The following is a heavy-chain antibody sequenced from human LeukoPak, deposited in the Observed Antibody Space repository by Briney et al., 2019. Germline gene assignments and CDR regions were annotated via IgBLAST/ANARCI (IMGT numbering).Heavy chain of an antibody. Sequence: SETLSLTCTVSGGSISSSSYYWGWIRQPPGKGLEWIGSIYYSGSTYYNPSLKSRVTISVDTSKNQFSLKLSSVTAADTAVYYCATRTMVRGVRYWGQGTLATVSS. CDR2: IYYSGST. J-gene: IGHJ4*02. CDR3: ATRTMVRGVRY. V-gene: IGHV4-39*01. CDR1: GGSISSSSYY. D-gene: IGHD3-10*01.